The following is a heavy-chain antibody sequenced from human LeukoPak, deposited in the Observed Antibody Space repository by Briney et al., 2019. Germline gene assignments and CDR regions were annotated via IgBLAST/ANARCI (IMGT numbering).Heavy chain of an antibody. CDR1: GFTFSSYA. J-gene: IGHJ4*02. V-gene: IGHV3-23*01. CDR3: ARDRGSYPRSNFDH. Sequence: PGGSLRLSCAASGFTFSSYAMSWVRQAPGKGLEWVSAISGSGGSTYYADSVKGRFTISRDNSKNTLYLQMNSLRAEDTGVYYCARDRGSYPRSNFDHWGQGTLVTVSS. D-gene: IGHD1-26*01. CDR2: ISGSGGST.